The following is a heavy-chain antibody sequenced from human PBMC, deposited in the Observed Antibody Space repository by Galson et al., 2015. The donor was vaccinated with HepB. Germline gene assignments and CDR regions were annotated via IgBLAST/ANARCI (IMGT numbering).Heavy chain of an antibody. V-gene: IGHV2-70*04. CDR3: ARTDGYNYLDAFDI. CDR2: IDWDDDE. J-gene: IGHJ3*02. CDR1: GFSLSTKGMR. Sequence: PALVKPTQTLTLRCTFSGFSLSTKGMRVDWIRQPPGKALEWLARIDWDDDEFYSTSLKTRLTISKATSENQVVLTMTDMDPLDTATYYCARTDGYNYLDAFDIWGQGTMVTVSS. D-gene: IGHD5-24*01.